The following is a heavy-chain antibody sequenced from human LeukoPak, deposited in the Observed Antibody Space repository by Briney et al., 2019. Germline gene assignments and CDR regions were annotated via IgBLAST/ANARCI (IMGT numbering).Heavy chain of an antibody. J-gene: IGHJ4*02. CDR2: IYYSGST. V-gene: IGHV4-59*01. D-gene: IGHD3-9*01. CDR3: ARTDYDILTGYLPFDY. CDR1: GGSISSYY. Sequence: SETLSLTCTVPGGSISSYYWSWIRQPPGKGLELIGYIYYSGSTNYNPSLKSRVTISVDTSKNQFSLKLSSVTAADTAVYYRARTDYDILTGYLPFDYWGQGTLVTVSS.